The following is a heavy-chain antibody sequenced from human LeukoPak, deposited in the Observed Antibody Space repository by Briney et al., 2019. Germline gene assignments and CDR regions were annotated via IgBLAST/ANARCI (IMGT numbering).Heavy chain of an antibody. D-gene: IGHD3-22*01. CDR3: ARGGYFYDSSGYYYVHYFDN. V-gene: IGHV3-48*03. CDR2: ISASGSTI. Sequence: GGTLRLSCAASGFTFSSYEMNWVRQAPGKGLEWVSYISASGSTIYYADSVKGLFTISKDNAKNLLDLQIDRLIAEDTAVYYCARGGYFYDSSGYYYVHYFDNWGQGTLVTVSS. J-gene: IGHJ4*02. CDR1: GFTFSSYE.